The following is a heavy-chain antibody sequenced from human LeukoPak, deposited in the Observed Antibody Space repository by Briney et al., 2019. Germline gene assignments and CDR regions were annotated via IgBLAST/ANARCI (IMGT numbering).Heavy chain of an antibody. CDR2: ISSDGNKQ. J-gene: IGHJ6*02. V-gene: IGHV3-30*04. CDR1: GFTFSSYS. Sequence: GWSLRLSCAASGFTFSSYSLHWVRQAPGKGLEWVAVISSDGNKQYYADSVKGRFTLSRDNSKNTLYLQMNSLRAEDTAVYYCAKDRALFCMDVWGQGTTVTVSS. CDR3: AKDRALFCMDV.